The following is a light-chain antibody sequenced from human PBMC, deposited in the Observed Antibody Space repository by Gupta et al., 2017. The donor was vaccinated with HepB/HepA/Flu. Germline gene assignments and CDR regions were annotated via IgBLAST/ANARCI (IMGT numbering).Light chain of an antibody. V-gene: IGLV2-23*02. CDR2: EVS. Sequence: QSALTQPASVSGSPGQSITISCTGTSRDVGSYNLVSWYQQHPGKAPKLMIYEVSKRPSGVSNRFSGSKSGNTASLTSSGLQAEDEADYYCCSYAGPYVVFGGGTKLTVL. J-gene: IGLJ2*01. CDR1: SRDVGSYNL. CDR3: CSYAGPYVV.